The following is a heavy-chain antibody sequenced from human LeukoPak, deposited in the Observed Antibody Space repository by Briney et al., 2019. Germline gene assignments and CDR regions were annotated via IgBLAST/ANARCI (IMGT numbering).Heavy chain of an antibody. CDR1: GFTFSSYW. J-gene: IGHJ3*02. D-gene: IGHD5-18*01. Sequence: GGSLRLSCAASGFTFSSYWMSWVRQAPGKGLEWVANIKQEGSEKYYVDSVTGRFTISRDNAKNSLYLQMNSLTAEDAAVYYCASDLRRFIQLVAFDIWGQGTMVTVSS. V-gene: IGHV3-7*01. CDR2: IKQEGSEK. CDR3: ASDLRRFIQLVAFDI.